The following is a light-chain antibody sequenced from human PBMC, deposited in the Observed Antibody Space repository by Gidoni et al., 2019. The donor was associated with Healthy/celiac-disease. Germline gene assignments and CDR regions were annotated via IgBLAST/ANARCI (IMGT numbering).Light chain of an antibody. J-gene: IGLJ3*02. CDR2: EVS. V-gene: IGLV2-23*02. CDR3: CAYGSESDELV. Sequence: QSALTQPASVSGRPGQSISIACTGTFSYIGSYDLVSWYQQHPGEAPRVIMYEVSKRPAGVSSRYSASKSGSAASLTITGLQPEDEAFYFCCAYGSESDELVFGGGTKVTVL. CDR1: FSYIGSYDL.